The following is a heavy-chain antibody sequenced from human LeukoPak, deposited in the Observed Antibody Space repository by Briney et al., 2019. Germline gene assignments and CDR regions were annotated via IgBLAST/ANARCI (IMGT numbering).Heavy chain of an antibody. Sequence: ASVTVSCKASGYTFTSYYMHWVRQAPGQGLEWMGIINPSGGSTSYAQKFQGRVTMTRDTSTSTVYMELSSLRPEDTAVYYCARTFMITFGGVPPHFDYWGQGTLVTVSS. CDR1: GYTFTSYY. CDR3: ARTFMITFGGVPPHFDY. CDR2: INPSGGST. J-gene: IGHJ4*01. D-gene: IGHD3-16*01. V-gene: IGHV1-46*01.